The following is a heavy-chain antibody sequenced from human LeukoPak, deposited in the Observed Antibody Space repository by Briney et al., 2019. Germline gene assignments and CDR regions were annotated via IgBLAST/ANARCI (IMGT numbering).Heavy chain of an antibody. D-gene: IGHD1-26*01. CDR2: IYYSGST. Sequence: SETLSLTCTVSGGSISSSSYSWGWIRQPPGKGLEWIGSIYYSGSTYYNPSLKSRVTISVDTSKNQFSLKLSSVTAADTAVYYCARQAGGSYLLPFDYWGQGTLVTVSS. CDR1: GGSISSSSYS. V-gene: IGHV4-39*01. CDR3: ARQAGGSYLLPFDY. J-gene: IGHJ4*02.